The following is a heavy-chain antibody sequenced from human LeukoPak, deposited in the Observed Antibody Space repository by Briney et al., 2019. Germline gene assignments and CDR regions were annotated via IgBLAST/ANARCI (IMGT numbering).Heavy chain of an antibody. CDR3: ARGREGVRGWYVDYFDY. CDR2: IYYSGSA. D-gene: IGHD6-19*01. J-gene: IGHJ4*02. Sequence: SGPTLVKPTETLTLTCTVSGGSISSYYWSWIRQPPGKGLEYIGYIYYSGSANYNPSLKSRVTISVDTSKNQFSLKLSSVTAADTALYYCARGREGVRGWYVDYFDYWGQGILVTVSS. V-gene: IGHV4-59*01. CDR1: GGSISSYY.